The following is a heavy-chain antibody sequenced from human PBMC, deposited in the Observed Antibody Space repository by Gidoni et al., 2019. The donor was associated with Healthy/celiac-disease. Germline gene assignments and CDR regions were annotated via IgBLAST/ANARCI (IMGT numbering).Heavy chain of an antibody. J-gene: IGHJ5*02. CDR2: IMGSGGST. CDR3: AKGGYSYGPRVDINWFDP. CDR1: GFTFRSSA. D-gene: IGHD5-18*01. V-gene: IGHV3-23*01. Sequence: EVQLLESGGGLVQPGGSLGLHWPASGFTFRSSALSLVRQAPGKGLEWVSAIMGSGGSTYDADSVKGRFTISRDNSKNTLYLQMNSLRAEDTAVYYCAKGGYSYGPRVDINWFDPWGQGTLVTVSS.